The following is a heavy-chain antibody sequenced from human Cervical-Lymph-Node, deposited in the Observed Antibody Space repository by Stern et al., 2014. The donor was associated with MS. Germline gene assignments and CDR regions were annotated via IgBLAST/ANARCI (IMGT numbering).Heavy chain of an antibody. CDR2: IKQDGSEK. J-gene: IGHJ4*02. Sequence: VQLVESGGGLVQPGGSLRLSCAASGFTFSNYWMSWVRQAPGKGLEWVASIKQDGSEKYYVDSVKGRFTISRDNAKNSLYLQMNSLRAEDTAVYYCTRDDYYDSGGTYPWFDYWGQGNLVTVSS. V-gene: IGHV3-7*01. CDR1: GFTFSNYW. D-gene: IGHD3-22*01. CDR3: TRDDYYDSGGTYPWFDY.